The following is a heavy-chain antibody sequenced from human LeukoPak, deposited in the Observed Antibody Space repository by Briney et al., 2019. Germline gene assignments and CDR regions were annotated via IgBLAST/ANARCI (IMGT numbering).Heavy chain of an antibody. CDR2: ISYDGSNK. V-gene: IGHV3-30*18. CDR3: AKAEYSSGWYQDY. D-gene: IGHD6-19*01. J-gene: IGHJ4*02. Sequence: PGGSLRLSCAASGFTFSSYGMHWVRQAPGKGLEWVAVISYDGSNKYYADSVKGRFTISRDNSKNTLYLQMNSLRAEDTAVYYCAKAEYSSGWYQDYWGQGTLVTVSS. CDR1: GFTFSSYG.